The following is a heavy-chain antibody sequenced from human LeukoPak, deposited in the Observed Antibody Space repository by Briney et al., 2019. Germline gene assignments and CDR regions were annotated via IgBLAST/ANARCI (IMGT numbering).Heavy chain of an antibody. CDR1: GFTFSSYA. V-gene: IGHV3-23*01. CDR2: ISGSGGSI. D-gene: IGHD3-10*02. Sequence: SGGSLRLSCAASGFTFSSYAMSWVRQAPGKGLEWVSAISGSGGSIYYADSVKGRFTISRDNSKNTLYLQMNSLRAEDTAVYYCAKALGVRGVIKASDYWGQGTQVTVSS. CDR3: AKALGVRGVIKASDY. J-gene: IGHJ4*02.